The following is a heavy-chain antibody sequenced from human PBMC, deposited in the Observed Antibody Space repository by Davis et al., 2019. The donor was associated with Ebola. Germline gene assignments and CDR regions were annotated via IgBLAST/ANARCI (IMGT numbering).Heavy chain of an antibody. CDR1: GFSFSSYA. CDR3: ARVRRPRSSHDAFDI. CDR2: IWYDGSNK. V-gene: IGHV3-33*01. D-gene: IGHD6-13*01. Sequence: PGGSLRLSCAASGFSFSSYAMHWVRQAPGKGLEWVAVIWYDGSNKYYADSVKGRSTISRDNSKNTLYLQMDSLRAEDTAVYYCARVRRPRSSHDAFDIWGQGTMVTVSS. J-gene: IGHJ3*02.